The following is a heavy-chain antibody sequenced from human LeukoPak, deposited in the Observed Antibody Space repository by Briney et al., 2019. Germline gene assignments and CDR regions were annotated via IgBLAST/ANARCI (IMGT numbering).Heavy chain of an antibody. CDR1: GGSVSDYY. J-gene: IGHJ5*02. V-gene: IGHV4-4*09. CDR3: ARHLHSDGSGSYLNWLDP. Sequence: SETLSLTCTVSGGSVSDYYWSWIRQPPGQGLEWVGYIYTRGKTNSNPSLKGRVTILGDTSKNQFSLKLSSVTAADTAVYYCARHLHSDGSGSYLNWLDPWGQGILVTVSS. CDR2: IYTRGKT. D-gene: IGHD3-10*01.